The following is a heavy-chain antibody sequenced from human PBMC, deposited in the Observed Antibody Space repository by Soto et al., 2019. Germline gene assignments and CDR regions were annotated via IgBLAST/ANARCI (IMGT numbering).Heavy chain of an antibody. Sequence: GGSLRLSCAASGFSFSSYAMHWVRQAPGKGLEWVAVISYDGNNKYYADSVKGRLTIFRDDSKKTLYLQMNSLRAEDTAVYYCARDYRSGWRPFYSDYWGQGTLVTVSS. CDR2: ISYDGNNK. J-gene: IGHJ4*02. CDR1: GFSFSSYA. CDR3: ARDYRSGWRPFYSDY. D-gene: IGHD6-19*01. V-gene: IGHV3-30-3*01.